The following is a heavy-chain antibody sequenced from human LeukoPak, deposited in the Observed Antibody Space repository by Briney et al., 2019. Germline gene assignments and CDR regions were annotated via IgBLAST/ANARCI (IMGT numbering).Heavy chain of an antibody. Sequence: GASVKVSCKASGYTFTSYGISWVRQAPGQGLEWMGWISAYNGNTNYAQKLQGRVTMTTDTSTSTVYMELRSLRSDDTAVYYCARDPGYSSSWEYYYYYGMDVWGQGTTVTVSS. V-gene: IGHV1-18*01. CDR2: ISAYNGNT. CDR3: ARDPGYSSSWEYYYYYGMDV. J-gene: IGHJ6*02. CDR1: GYTFTSYG. D-gene: IGHD6-13*01.